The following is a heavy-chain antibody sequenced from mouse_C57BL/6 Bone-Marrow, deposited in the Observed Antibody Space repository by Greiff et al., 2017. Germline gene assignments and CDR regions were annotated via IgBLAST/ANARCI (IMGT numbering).Heavy chain of an antibody. CDR1: GYSFTGYF. Sequence: EVKLQESGPELVKPGASVKISCKASGYSFTGYFMNWVMQSHGKSLEWIGRINPYNGDTFYNQKFKGKATLTVDKSSSTAHMELRSLTSEDSAVYYCARWATGDAMDYWGQGTSVTVSS. V-gene: IGHV1-20*01. D-gene: IGHD3-1*01. CDR2: INPYNGDT. J-gene: IGHJ4*01. CDR3: ARWATGDAMDY.